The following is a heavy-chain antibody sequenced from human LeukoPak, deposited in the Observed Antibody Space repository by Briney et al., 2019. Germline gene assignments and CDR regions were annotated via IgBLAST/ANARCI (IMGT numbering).Heavy chain of an antibody. V-gene: IGHV3-20*01. CDR1: GFTFDDYG. CDR2: INTDGGST. Sequence: GGSLRLSCAAPGFTFDDYGMSWVRQAPGKGLEWVSGINTDGGSTGYADSVKGRFTISRDTAKNSLYLQMNSLRAEDTAFYHCPRDGHGWYSDSWGQGILVIVSS. CDR3: PRDGHGWYSDS. D-gene: IGHD6-19*01. J-gene: IGHJ4*02.